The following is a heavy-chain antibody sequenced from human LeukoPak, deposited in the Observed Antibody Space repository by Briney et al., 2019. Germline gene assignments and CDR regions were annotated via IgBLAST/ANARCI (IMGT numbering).Heavy chain of an antibody. CDR2: IYHSGST. D-gene: IGHD3-3*01. CDR3: AAYYDFWSGYFYYYYYMDV. CDR1: GYSISSGYY. V-gene: IGHV4-38-2*02. J-gene: IGHJ6*03. Sequence: PSETLSLTCTVSGYSISSGYYWGWIRQPPGKGLEWIGSIYHSGSTYYNPSLKSRVTISVDTSKNQFSPKLSSVTAADTAVYYCAAYYDFWSGYFYYYYYMDVWGKGTTVTVSS.